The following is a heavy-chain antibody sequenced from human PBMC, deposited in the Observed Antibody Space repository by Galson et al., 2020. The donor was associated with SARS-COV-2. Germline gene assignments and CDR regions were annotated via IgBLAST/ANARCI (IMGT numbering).Heavy chain of an antibody. Sequence: TGGSLRLSCAASGFTFSSYGMHWVRQAPGKGLEWVAVISYDGSNKYYAHSVKGRFTISRDNSKNTLYLQMNSLRAEDTAVYYCAACIVGATKREYYYYYGMDVWGQGTTVTVSS. V-gene: IGHV3-30*03. CDR3: AACIVGATKREYYYYYGMDV. CDR1: GFTFSSYG. D-gene: IGHD1-26*01. J-gene: IGHJ6*02. CDR2: ISYDGSNK.